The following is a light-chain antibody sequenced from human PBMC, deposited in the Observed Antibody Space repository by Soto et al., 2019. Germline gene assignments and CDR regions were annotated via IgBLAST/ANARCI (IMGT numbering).Light chain of an antibody. J-gene: IGKJ3*01. CDR3: QKYDSAPPT. CDR1: QGISNY. Sequence: DIQMTQSPSSLYASVGDRVTITCRASQGISNYLAWYQQKPGKVPKLLIYSASTLQSGVPSRFSGSGSGTDFTLTISSLQPEDVATYYCQKYDSAPPTVGPGTKVDIK. CDR2: SAS. V-gene: IGKV1-27*01.